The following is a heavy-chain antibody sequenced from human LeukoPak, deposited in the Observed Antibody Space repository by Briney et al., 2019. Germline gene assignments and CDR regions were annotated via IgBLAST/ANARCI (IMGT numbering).Heavy chain of an antibody. CDR3: VRDKTFEVVNYFDY. J-gene: IGHJ4*02. CDR1: GGSISSGSYY. Sequence: SETLSLTCAVSGGSISSGSYYWGWIRQPPGKDLEWIGSIYYSGSTYYNPSLKRRVTISLDTSKNQFSLKLSSVNAADTAVFYCVRDKTFEVVNYFDYWGQGTLVTVSS. V-gene: IGHV4-39*07. CDR2: IYYSGST. D-gene: IGHD2-15*01.